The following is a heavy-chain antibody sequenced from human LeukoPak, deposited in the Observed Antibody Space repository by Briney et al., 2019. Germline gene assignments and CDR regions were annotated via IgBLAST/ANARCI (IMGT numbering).Heavy chain of an antibody. CDR1: GYTFTSYD. V-gene: IGHV1-18*01. J-gene: IGHJ4*02. Sequence: ASVKVSCKASGYTFTSYDINWVRRATGQGLEWMGWISAYNGNTNYAQKLQGRVTMTTDTSTSTAYMELRSLRSDDTAVYYCARYYDSSGYYYSTPYYFDYWGQGTLVTVSS. CDR3: ARYYDSSGYYYSTPYYFDY. D-gene: IGHD3-22*01. CDR2: ISAYNGNT.